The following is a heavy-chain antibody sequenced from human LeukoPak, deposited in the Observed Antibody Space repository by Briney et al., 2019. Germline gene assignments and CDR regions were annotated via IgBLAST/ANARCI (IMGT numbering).Heavy chain of an antibody. V-gene: IGHV3-7*01. CDR2: INQDESEK. J-gene: IGHJ4*02. CDR3: VKPYYYSSGSFN. CDR1: GGSISSSSYY. D-gene: IGHD3-10*01. Sequence: PSETLSLTCTVSGGSISSSSYYWGWIRQPPGKGLEWVANINQDESEKYYVDSVKGRFTISRDNAKNSLYLQMNSLGAEDTAIYYCVKPYYYSSGSFNWGQGTLVTVSS.